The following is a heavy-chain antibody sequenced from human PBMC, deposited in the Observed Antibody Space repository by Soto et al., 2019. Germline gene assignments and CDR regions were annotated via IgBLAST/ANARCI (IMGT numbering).Heavy chain of an antibody. Sequence: SETLSLTCTVSGDSISSGGYYWNWIRQHPGKGLEWIGYIYYSGSTYYNPSLESRVTISVDTSKNQFSLMLSSVTAADTAVYYCARSNYYYFYMDVWGSGATVTVS. CDR1: GDSISSGGYY. CDR3: ARSNYYYFYMDV. CDR2: IYYSGST. J-gene: IGHJ6*03. V-gene: IGHV4-31*03.